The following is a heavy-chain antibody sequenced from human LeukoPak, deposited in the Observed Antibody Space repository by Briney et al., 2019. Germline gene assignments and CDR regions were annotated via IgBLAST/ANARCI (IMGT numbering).Heavy chain of an antibody. CDR2: INSSSSYI. V-gene: IGHV3-21*01. Sequence: PGGSLRLSCAASGFTFSSYSMNWVRQAPGQGLEWVSSINSSSSYIYYADSVKGRFTISRDNSTNTLYLQMNSLRAEDAAVYYCSRDGVYTVPPSYVYWGQGTLVTVSS. CDR3: SRDGVYTVPPSYVY. J-gene: IGHJ4*02. D-gene: IGHD6-13*01. CDR1: GFTFSSYS.